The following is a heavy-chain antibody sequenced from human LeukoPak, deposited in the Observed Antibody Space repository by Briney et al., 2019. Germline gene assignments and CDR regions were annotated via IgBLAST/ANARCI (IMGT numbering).Heavy chain of an antibody. CDR2: IFDSGST. Sequence: SETLSLTCTVSGGSISSSNYFWGWIRQPPGKGLEWIGNIFDSGSTFYNPSLKRRVTISEDTSNNHFSLRLSSVTAADTAMYYCAREYNSLDYWGQGTLVTVSS. V-gene: IGHV4-39*07. CDR1: GGSISSSNYF. CDR3: AREYNSLDY. J-gene: IGHJ4*02. D-gene: IGHD5-24*01.